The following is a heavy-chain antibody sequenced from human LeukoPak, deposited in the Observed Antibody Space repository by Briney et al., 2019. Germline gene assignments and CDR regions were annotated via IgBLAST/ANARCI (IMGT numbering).Heavy chain of an antibody. V-gene: IGHV4-4*07. J-gene: IGHJ6*03. CDR3: ARDRPYYYDSSGYPAILYYYYMDV. D-gene: IGHD3-22*01. CDR1: GGSISSYY. CDR2: IYTSGST. Sequence: PSETLSLTCTVSGGSISSYYWSWIRQPPGKGLEWIGRIYTSGSTNYNPSLKSRVTMSVDTSKNQFSLKLSSVTAADTAVYYCARDRPYYYDSSGYPAILYYYYMDVWGKGTTVTISS.